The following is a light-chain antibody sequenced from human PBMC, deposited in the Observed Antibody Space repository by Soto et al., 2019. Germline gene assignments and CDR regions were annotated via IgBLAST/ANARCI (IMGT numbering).Light chain of an antibody. CDR1: QSVVSD. CDR2: DAS. V-gene: IGKV3-20*01. J-gene: IGKJ1*01. Sequence: IVLTQSPGTLSLSPGERATLSCRASQSVVSDLAWYQQKPGQPPRLLIYDASDRATGIPGRFSGSGSGTDFTLTISRLEPEDFAVYYCQQYGSSGTFGQGTKVDI. CDR3: QQYGSSGT.